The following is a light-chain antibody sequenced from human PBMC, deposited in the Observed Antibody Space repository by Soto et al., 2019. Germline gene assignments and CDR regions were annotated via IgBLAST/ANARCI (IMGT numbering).Light chain of an antibody. V-gene: IGKV1-5*01. J-gene: IGKJ1*01. CDR2: DAS. CDR1: QSITTW. Sequence: DIQMTQSPSTLSASVGDRVTITCRASQSITTWLAWYQHKPGKAPKLLMYDASNLERGVPSRFSGSGSGTEFTLTIGSLQPDDFATYYCQQYKSYSWTFGQGTKVDIK. CDR3: QQYKSYSWT.